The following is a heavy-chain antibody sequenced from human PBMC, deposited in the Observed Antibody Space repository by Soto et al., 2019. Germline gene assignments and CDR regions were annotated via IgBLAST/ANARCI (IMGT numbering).Heavy chain of an antibody. CDR2: ISGSGGST. CDR1: GFTFSSYA. CDR3: AKDPAYSSSWYWIDWFDP. Sequence: GGSLRLSCAASGFTFSSYAMSWVRQAPGKGLEWVSAISGSGGSTYYAESVKGRFTISRDNSKNTLYLQMNSLRAEDTAVYYCAKDPAYSSSWYWIDWFDPWGQGTLVTVSS. V-gene: IGHV3-23*01. J-gene: IGHJ5*02. D-gene: IGHD6-13*01.